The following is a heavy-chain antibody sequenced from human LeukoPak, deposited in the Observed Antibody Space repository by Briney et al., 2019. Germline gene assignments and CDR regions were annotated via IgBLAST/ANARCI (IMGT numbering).Heavy chain of an antibody. Sequence: PSETLSLTCTVSGGSISSSSYYWGWIRQPPGKGLEWIGSIYYSGSTYYNPSLKSRVTISVDTSKNQFSLKLSSVTAADTAVYYCARGFQRGGFDPWGQGTLVTVSS. CDR1: GGSISSSSYY. CDR2: IYYSGST. D-gene: IGHD3-10*01. J-gene: IGHJ5*02. V-gene: IGHV4-39*07. CDR3: ARGFQRGGFDP.